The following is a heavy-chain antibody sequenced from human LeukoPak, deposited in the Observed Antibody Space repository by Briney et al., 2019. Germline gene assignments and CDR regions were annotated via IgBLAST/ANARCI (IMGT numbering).Heavy chain of an antibody. J-gene: IGHJ6*03. CDR1: GGSISSSSYY. Sequence: SETLSLTCTVSGGSISSSSYYWGWIRQPPGKGLEWIGSIYYSGSIYYNPSLKSRVTISVDTSKNQFSLKLSSVTAADTAVYYCARPAAAGNYYYYMDVWGKGTTVTVSS. V-gene: IGHV4-39*07. CDR2: IYYSGSI. D-gene: IGHD6-13*01. CDR3: ARPAAAGNYYYYMDV.